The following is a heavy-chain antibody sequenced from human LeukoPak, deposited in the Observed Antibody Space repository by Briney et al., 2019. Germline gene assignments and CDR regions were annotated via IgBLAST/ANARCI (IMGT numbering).Heavy chain of an antibody. J-gene: IGHJ4*02. CDR2: IIPIFGTA. D-gene: IGHD3-16*01. CDR1: GGTFSSYA. V-gene: IGHV1-69*13. Sequence: EASVTVSCKASGGTFSSYAISWVRQAPGQGLEWMGGIIPIFGTANYAQKFQGRVTITADESTSTAYMELSSLRSEDTAVYYCARARDDYVWGSPFDYWGQGTLVTGSS. CDR3: ARARDDYVWGSPFDY.